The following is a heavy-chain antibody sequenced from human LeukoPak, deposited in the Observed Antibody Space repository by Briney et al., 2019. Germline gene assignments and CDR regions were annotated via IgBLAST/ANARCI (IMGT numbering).Heavy chain of an antibody. D-gene: IGHD1-26*01. CDR2: ISSDGSNK. Sequence: GGSLRLSCVASGFTFSIYGMHWVRQAPGKGLEWVAVISSDGSNKYYADSVKGRFTISRDNSKNTLYLQMNSLRAEDTAVYYCARDLLLSGSYYWGGVFDYWGQGTLVTVSS. V-gene: IGHV3-30*03. J-gene: IGHJ4*02. CDR1: GFTFSIYG. CDR3: ARDLLLSGSYYWGGVFDY.